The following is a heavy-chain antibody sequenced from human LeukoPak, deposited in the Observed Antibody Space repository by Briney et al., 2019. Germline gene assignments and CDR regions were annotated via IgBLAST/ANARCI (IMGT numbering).Heavy chain of an antibody. V-gene: IGHV3-7*01. J-gene: IGHJ4*02. CDR3: ARASRRYSSSGADY. D-gene: IGHD6-6*01. Sequence: GSLRLSCAASGFTFSSYGMHWVRQAPGKGLEWVANIKQDGSEKYYVDSVKGRFTISRDNAKNSLYLQMNSLRAEDTAVYYCARASRRYSSSGADYWGQGTLVTVSS. CDR2: IKQDGSEK. CDR1: GFTFSSYG.